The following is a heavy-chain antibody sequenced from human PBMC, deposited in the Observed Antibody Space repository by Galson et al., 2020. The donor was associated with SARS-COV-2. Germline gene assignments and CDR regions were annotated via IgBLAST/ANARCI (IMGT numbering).Heavy chain of an antibody. J-gene: IGHJ6*02. V-gene: IGHV3-30*18. Sequence: PGGSLRLSCAASGFTFRAFGMHWVRQAPGKGLQWVAGISYEGGTKYYADSVKGRFTVSRDNFRNTLSLQMNSLRGEDTALYYCAKPILGGIQVVNGKAVWGQGTTVTVSS. D-gene: IGHD7-27*01. CDR1: GFTFRAFG. CDR2: ISYEGGTK. CDR3: AKPILGGIQVVNGKAV.